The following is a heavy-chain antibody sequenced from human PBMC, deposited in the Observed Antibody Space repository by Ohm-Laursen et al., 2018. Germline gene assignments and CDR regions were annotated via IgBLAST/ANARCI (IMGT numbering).Heavy chain of an antibody. V-gene: IGHV3-9*01. Sequence: SLRLSCTASGFTFDDYAMHWVRQAPGKGLEWVSGISWNSGSIGYADSVKGRFTISRDNAKNSLYLQMNSLRAEDTAAYYCARDLDYDILTGPGDYYGMDVWGQGTTVTVSS. J-gene: IGHJ6*02. CDR3: ARDLDYDILTGPGDYYGMDV. CDR2: ISWNSGSI. D-gene: IGHD3-9*01. CDR1: GFTFDDYA.